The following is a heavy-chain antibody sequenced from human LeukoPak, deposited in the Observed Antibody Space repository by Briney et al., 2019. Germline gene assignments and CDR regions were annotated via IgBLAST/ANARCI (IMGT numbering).Heavy chain of an antibody. D-gene: IGHD2-8*01. J-gene: IGHJ4*02. V-gene: IGHV3-66*01. CDR3: ARDPNCTNGVCYRDQADY. CDR1: GFTFNNYA. Sequence: GGSLRLSCAASGFTFNNYAMSWVRQAPGKGLEWVSDSVKGRFTISRDNSKNTLYLQMNSLRAEDAAVYYCARDPNCTNGVCYRDQADYWGQGTLVTVSS.